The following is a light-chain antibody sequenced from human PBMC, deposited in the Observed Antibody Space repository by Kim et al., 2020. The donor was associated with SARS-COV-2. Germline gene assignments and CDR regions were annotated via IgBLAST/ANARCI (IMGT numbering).Light chain of an antibody. CDR3: AAWDDSLISPV. J-gene: IGLJ2*01. V-gene: IGLV1-44*01. CDR2: SNL. Sequence: GQRVTISCSGTRSNIGNNIVNWYQQVPGTAPKLLIFSNLQRPSGVPDRFSGSKSGTSASLAISGLQSDDEADYYCAAWDDSLISPVFGGGTKLTVL. CDR1: RSNIGNNI.